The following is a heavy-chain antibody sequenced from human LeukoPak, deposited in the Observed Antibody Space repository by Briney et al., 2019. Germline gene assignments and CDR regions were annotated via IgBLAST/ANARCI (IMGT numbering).Heavy chain of an antibody. Sequence: SETLSNTCTVSGGSISSGSYYWSWLRQPAGQGLEYIGRMYSCGSTNYNPSLKRLVTISVDTSKNQFSLKLSPVTAADTGVYYCARVGLLPHYYYDLDVWGERTTVTISS. CDR2: MYSCGST. D-gene: IGHD1-26*01. J-gene: IGHJ6*03. V-gene: IGHV4-61*02. CDR3: ARVGLLPHYYYDLDV. CDR1: GGSISSGSYY.